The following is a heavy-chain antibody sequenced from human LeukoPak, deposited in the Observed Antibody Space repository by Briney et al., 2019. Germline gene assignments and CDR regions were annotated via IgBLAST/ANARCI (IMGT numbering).Heavy chain of an antibody. CDR2: INPSGGST. J-gene: IGHJ6*02. V-gene: IGHV1-46*01. CDR1: GYTFTTYY. D-gene: IGHD3-10*01. CDR3: ARDRHGSGTYNYYGMDV. Sequence: ASVKVSCKASGYTFTTYYMHWVRQAPGQGLEWMGIINPSGGSTTYAQKFQGRVTITGDTSTSTAYMEVSSLRSEDTAVYYCARDRHGSGTYNYYGMDVWGQGTTVTVSS.